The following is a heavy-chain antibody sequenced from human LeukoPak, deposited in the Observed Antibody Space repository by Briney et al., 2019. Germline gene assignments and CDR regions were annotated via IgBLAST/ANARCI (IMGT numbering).Heavy chain of an antibody. Sequence: SETQSLICTLSGGSISSYYWSWIRQPPGKGREWIGYIYYSRSTNYTPSLKCPVTISVDTSKNHFSLKLSSVTAADTAVYYCASFRGWNCYYYYMDVWGKGTTVTVSS. D-gene: IGHD6-19*01. CDR1: GGSISSYY. J-gene: IGHJ6*03. CDR3: ASFRGWNCYYYYMDV. V-gene: IGHV4-59*12. CDR2: IYYSRST.